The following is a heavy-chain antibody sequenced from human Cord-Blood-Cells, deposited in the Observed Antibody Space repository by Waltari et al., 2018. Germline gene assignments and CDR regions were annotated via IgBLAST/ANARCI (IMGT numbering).Heavy chain of an antibody. CDR3: ARQFMITFGGVIGYYYGMDV. CDR1: GGSLSSSSYY. CDR2: IYYSGST. V-gene: IGHV4-39*01. J-gene: IGHJ6*02. Sequence: QLQLQESGPGLVKPSETLSLTCTVPGGSLSSSSYYWGWLRPPPGQGREWIGSIYYSGSTYYNPSLKSRVTISVDTSKNQFSLKLSSVTAADTAVYYCARQFMITFGGVIGYYYGMDVWGQGTTVTVSS. D-gene: IGHD3-16*01.